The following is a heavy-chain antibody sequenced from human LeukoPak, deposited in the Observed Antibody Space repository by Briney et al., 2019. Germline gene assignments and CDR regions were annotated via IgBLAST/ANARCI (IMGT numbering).Heavy chain of an antibody. J-gene: IGHJ5*02. D-gene: IGHD2-2*01. CDR2: IYSSGST. V-gene: IGHV4-59*08. CDR1: GASISPYY. Sequence: PSETLSLTCTVSGASISPYYWSWIRQPPGKGLEWIGYIYSSGSTSYNPSLKSRVTISVDMSNNQFSLKLSSVTAADTAVYYCVRLSGTSRFDPWGQGTLVTVSS. CDR3: VRLSGTSRFDP.